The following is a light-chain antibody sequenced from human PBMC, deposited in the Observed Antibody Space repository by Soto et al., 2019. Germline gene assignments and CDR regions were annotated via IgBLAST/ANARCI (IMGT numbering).Light chain of an antibody. CDR1: QSVSSY. Sequence: EIVLTQSPATLSLSPGERATLSCRASQSVSSYLTWYQQKPGQAPRLLIYDASKKTTDIPARFSGSGSGTDFTLTISSLEPEEFAVYYCQQRSNWPWTFGQGTNVEIK. CDR3: QQRSNWPWT. V-gene: IGKV3-11*01. J-gene: IGKJ1*01. CDR2: DAS.